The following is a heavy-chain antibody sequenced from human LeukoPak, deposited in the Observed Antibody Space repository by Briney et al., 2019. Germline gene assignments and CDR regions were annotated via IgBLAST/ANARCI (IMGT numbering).Heavy chain of an antibody. V-gene: IGHV4-31*03. J-gene: IGHJ5*02. Sequence: TLSLTCTVSGGSISSGGYYWSWIRQHPGKGLEWIGYIYYSGSTYYNPSLKSRVTISVDTSKNQFSLKLSSVTAADTAVYYCARDRAAAGTEWFDPWGQGTLVTVSS. CDR2: IYYSGST. D-gene: IGHD6-13*01. CDR3: ARDRAAAGTEWFDP. CDR1: GGSISSGGYY.